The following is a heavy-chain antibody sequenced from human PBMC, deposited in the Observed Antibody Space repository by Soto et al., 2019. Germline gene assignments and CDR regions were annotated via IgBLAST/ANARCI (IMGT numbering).Heavy chain of an antibody. V-gene: IGHV1-18*01. CDR2: ISPDNGNT. D-gene: IGHD5-12*01. CDR1: GYTFTIYG. J-gene: IGHJ6*02. Sequence: QVQLVQSGGEVKKPGASVKVSCKASGYTFTIYGINWVRQAPGQGLEWMGWISPDNGNTNYAQKLQGRVTMTTDTSTSQAYMELRSLRSDDTAVYYWTRALGYSGYAGMDVWGQGTTVTVSS. CDR3: TRALGYSGYAGMDV.